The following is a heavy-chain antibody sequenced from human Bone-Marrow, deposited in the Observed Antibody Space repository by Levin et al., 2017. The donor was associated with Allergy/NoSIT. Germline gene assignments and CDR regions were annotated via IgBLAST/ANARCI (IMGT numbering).Heavy chain of an antibody. CDR1: GFTFSSYA. D-gene: IGHD3-9*01. CDR2: ISYDGSNK. Sequence: GGSLRLSCAASGFTFSSYAMHWVRQAPGKGLEWVAVISYDGSNKYYADSVKGRFTISRDNSKNTLYLQMNSLRAEDTAVYYCARDRYYDILTGYSYYFDYWGQGTLVTVSS. CDR3: ARDRYYDILTGYSYYFDY. J-gene: IGHJ4*02. V-gene: IGHV3-30-3*01.